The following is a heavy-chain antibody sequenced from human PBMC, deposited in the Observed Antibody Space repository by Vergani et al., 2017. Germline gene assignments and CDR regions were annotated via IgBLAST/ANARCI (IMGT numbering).Heavy chain of an antibody. D-gene: IGHD6-6*01. CDR3: AREGGGMAARSFDY. V-gene: IGHV4-4*07. Sequence: QVQLQESGPGLVKPSETLSLTCTASGGSISSYFWSWIRQPAGKGLEWIGRIYTSESTNYNPSLKSRVTMSVDTSNNQFSLKLSSVTAADTAVYYCAREGGGMAARSFDYWGQGTLVTVSS. CDR1: GGSISSYF. J-gene: IGHJ4*02. CDR2: IYTSEST.